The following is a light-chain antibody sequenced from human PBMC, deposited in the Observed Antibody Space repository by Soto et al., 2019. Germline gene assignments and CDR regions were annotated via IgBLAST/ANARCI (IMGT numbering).Light chain of an antibody. CDR3: QTYDSSLSGSRV. J-gene: IGLJ2*01. Sequence: QSVLTQPPSVSGAPGQRVTISCTGSRSNIGGGYDVQWYQQLPGTAPKLLIYGNTNRPSGVPDRFSGSKSGTSASLVITGLQAEDEADYHCQTYDSSLSGSRVFGGGTKLTVL. CDR1: RSNIGGGYD. V-gene: IGLV1-40*01. CDR2: GNT.